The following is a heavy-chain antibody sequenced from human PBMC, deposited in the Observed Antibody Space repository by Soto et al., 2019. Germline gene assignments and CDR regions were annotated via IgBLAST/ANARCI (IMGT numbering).Heavy chain of an antibody. J-gene: IGHJ5*02. CDR2: IHAGNGNT. Sequence: QVQLVQSGAEEKKPGASVKVSCKASGYTLTNYAIHWVRQAPGQRLEWMGWIHAGNGNTDFSQKFQGRVTITRDTSESTPYMQLSSLKSEDTARYYCARGWKATISWYGPDWFDPWGQGTLVTVSS. D-gene: IGHD6-13*01. CDR1: GYTLTNYA. CDR3: ARGWKATISWYGPDWFDP. V-gene: IGHV1-3*05.